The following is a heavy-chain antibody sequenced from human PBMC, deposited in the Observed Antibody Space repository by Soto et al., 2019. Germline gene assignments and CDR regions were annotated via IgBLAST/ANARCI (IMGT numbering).Heavy chain of an antibody. CDR3: ARDVLDTTVDYYFDY. J-gene: IGHJ4*02. D-gene: IGHD4-17*01. CDR2: INHTGGT. Sequence: PSETLSLTCAVYGGSVNGYYWNWIRQPPGKGLEWIGEINHTGGTHYNPSLKSRVTMSVDTSKNQFSLRLSSVTAADTAIYYCARDVLDTTVDYYFDYWGQGSMVTVSS. V-gene: IGHV4-34*01. CDR1: GGSVNGYY.